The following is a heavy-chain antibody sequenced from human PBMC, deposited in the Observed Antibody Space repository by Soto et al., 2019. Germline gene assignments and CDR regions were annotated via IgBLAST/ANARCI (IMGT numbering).Heavy chain of an antibody. CDR2: IYYSGST. D-gene: IGHD3-22*01. J-gene: IGHJ6*02. Sequence: TSEPLSLACTVCGDCIRSSSYYWGWIRQPPGKGLEWIGSIYYSGSTYYNPSLKSRVTISVDTSKNQFSLKLSSVTAADTAVYYCAADHYDSSGYHGYYYYGIDVWGQGTTVTVSS. V-gene: IGHV4-39*01. CDR3: AADHYDSSGYHGYYYYGIDV. CDR1: GDCIRSSSYY.